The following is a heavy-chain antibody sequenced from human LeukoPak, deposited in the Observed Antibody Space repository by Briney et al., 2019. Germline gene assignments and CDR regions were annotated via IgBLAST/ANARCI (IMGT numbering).Heavy chain of an antibody. CDR2: IYSGGST. D-gene: IGHD5-12*01. CDR1: GFTFSDYY. CDR3: ARTPLYSGYDYYYFDY. J-gene: IGHJ4*02. Sequence: GGSLRLSCAASGFTFSDYYMSWIRQAPGKGLEWVSVIYSGGSTYYADSVKGRFTISRDNSKNTLYLQMNSLRAEDTAVYYCARTPLYSGYDYYYFDYWGQGTLVTVSS. V-gene: IGHV3-53*01.